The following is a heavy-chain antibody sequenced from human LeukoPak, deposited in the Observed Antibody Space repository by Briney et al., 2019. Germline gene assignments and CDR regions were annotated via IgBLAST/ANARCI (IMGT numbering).Heavy chain of an antibody. CDR1: GYTFTGYN. D-gene: IGHD3-10*01. CDR3: ARDPTNYGSGIYYNVGAFDI. J-gene: IGHJ3*02. V-gene: IGHV1-2*02. Sequence: ASVTVSCKASGYTFTGYNMHWVRQVPGQGLEWMGWINPNSGGTNYAQKFQGRVTMTRDTSISTAYMELSRLRSDDTAVYYCARDPTNYGSGIYYNVGAFDIWGQGTMVTVSS. CDR2: INPNSGGT.